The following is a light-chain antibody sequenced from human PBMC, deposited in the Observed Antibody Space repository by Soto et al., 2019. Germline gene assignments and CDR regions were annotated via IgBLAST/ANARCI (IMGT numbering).Light chain of an antibody. Sequence: DIVMTQSPDSLAVSLGERATINCKSSRSLLYSSNTKNYLAWYQQKPGQPPKLLIYWASTRESGVPDRFSASGSGTDFTLTISSLQAEDVEVYYCQQYYSTQYTFGQGTKGDI. V-gene: IGKV4-1*01. J-gene: IGKJ2*01. CDR1: RSLLYSSNTKNY. CDR3: QQYYSTQYT. CDR2: WAS.